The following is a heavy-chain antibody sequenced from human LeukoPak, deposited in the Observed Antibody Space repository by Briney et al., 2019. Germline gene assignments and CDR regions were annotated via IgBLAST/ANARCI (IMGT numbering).Heavy chain of an antibody. Sequence: PGGSLRLSCAASGFTFSGSAMHWVRQASGKGMEWVGRIRSKANSNPTAYAASVKGRFTISRDDSKNTAYLQMNSLKTEDTAVYYCTSGPYYYDSSGYYSLLSDYYGMDVWGQGTTVTVSS. CDR1: GFTFSGSA. CDR2: IRSKANSNPT. D-gene: IGHD3-22*01. J-gene: IGHJ6*02. CDR3: TSGPYYYDSSGYYSLLSDYYGMDV. V-gene: IGHV3-73*01.